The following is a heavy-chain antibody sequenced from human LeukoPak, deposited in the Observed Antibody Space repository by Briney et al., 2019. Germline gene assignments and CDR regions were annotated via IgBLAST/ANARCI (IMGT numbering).Heavy chain of an antibody. V-gene: IGHV4-59*01. CDR3: ARAGANGIEAAGSLRY. D-gene: IGHD6-13*01. CDR2: IYYTGTT. CDR1: GGSFSTYY. Sequence: KPSETLSLTCAVSGGSFSTYYWSWIRQPPGKGLEWIGFIYYTGTTNYNPSLKSRVTISVDTSKNQFSLKLSSVTAADTAVYYCARAGANGIEAAGSLRYWGQGTPVTVSS. J-gene: IGHJ4*02.